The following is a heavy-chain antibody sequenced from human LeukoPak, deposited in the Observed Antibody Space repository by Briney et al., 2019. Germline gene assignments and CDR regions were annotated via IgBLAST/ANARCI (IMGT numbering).Heavy chain of an antibody. Sequence: GGSLRLSCVASGLSFSAYIMHWVRQAPGKGLEYVSAIRSDGSSTFHPNSVKGRFTISRDNSKSTLYLQMGSLRAEDTAVYYCTRRYGGHSGWAGYHDSWGQGTLVTVSS. CDR3: TRRYGGHSGWAGYHDS. CDR1: GLSFSAYI. CDR2: IRSDGSST. J-gene: IGHJ4*02. D-gene: IGHD6-19*01. V-gene: IGHV3-64*01.